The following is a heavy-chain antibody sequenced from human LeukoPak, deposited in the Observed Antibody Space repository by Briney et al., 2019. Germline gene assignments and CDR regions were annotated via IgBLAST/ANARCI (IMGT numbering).Heavy chain of an antibody. D-gene: IGHD3-16*01. Sequence: GGSLTLSCAVSGFTFNSYAMHWVRQAPGKGLEWVAVIWHDGLNKFYADFLKGRFTISRDFSKDTVYLQMSGLTVEDTAVYYCAKAGQRSYAEAFDSWGQGILVTVSS. CDR1: GFTFNSYA. V-gene: IGHV3-33*06. J-gene: IGHJ4*02. CDR3: AKAGQRSYAEAFDS. CDR2: IWHDGLNK.